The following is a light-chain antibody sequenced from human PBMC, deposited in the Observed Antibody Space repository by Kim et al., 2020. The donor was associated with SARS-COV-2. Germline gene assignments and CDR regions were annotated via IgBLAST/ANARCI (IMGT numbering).Light chain of an antibody. J-gene: IGKJ4*01. Sequence: LSPGERVTLSCRGSQSVSGYCAWYQQKPGQAPRLLIYDASNRATGIPARFSGSGSGTDFTLTISSLEPEDFAVYYCQQRSNWPLTFGGGTKVDIK. CDR2: DAS. V-gene: IGKV3-11*01. CDR3: QQRSNWPLT. CDR1: QSVSGY.